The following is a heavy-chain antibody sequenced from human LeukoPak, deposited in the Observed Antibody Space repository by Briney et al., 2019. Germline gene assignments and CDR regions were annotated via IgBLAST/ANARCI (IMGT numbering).Heavy chain of an antibody. D-gene: IGHD5-18*01. Sequence: GGSLRLSCAASGFPFSTNAMTWVRQAPGKGLEWVSAISGSGGSTYYADSVKGRFTISRDNSKNTLYLQMNSLRAEDTAVYYCARDGIQLWTGAFDYWGQGTLVTVSS. CDR3: ARDGIQLWTGAFDY. V-gene: IGHV3-23*01. CDR2: ISGSGGST. CDR1: GFPFSTNA. J-gene: IGHJ4*02.